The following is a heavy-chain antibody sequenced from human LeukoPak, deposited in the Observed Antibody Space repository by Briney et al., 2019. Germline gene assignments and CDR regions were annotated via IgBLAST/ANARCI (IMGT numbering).Heavy chain of an antibody. CDR1: GGSISSGGYY. V-gene: IGHV4-31*03. CDR2: IYYSGST. Sequence: SQTLSLTCTVSGGSISSGGYYWSWIRQHPGKGLEWIGYIYYSGSTYYNPSLRSRVTISVDTSKNQFSLKLSSVTAADTAVYYCARCRLPTPMGYSGGSCSPDYWGQGTLVTVSS. J-gene: IGHJ4*02. CDR3: ARCRLPTPMGYSGGSCSPDY. D-gene: IGHD2-15*01.